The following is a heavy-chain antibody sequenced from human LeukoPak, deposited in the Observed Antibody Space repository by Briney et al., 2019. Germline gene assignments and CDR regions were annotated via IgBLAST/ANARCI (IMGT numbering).Heavy chain of an antibody. J-gene: IGHJ3*02. Sequence: GASVKVSCKASTYAFIDYYIHWVRQAPGQGLEWTGRINPNSGGTDYAQKFQGRVTMTRETSISAAYMELSRLRSDDTAVYYCARLGRNGYDDAFDIWGQGTRVTVSS. CDR3: ARLGRNGYDDAFDI. CDR2: INPNSGGT. D-gene: IGHD5-24*01. V-gene: IGHV1-2*06. CDR1: TYAFIDYY.